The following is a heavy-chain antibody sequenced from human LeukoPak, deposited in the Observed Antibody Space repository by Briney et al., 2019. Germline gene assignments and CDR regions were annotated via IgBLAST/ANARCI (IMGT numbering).Heavy chain of an antibody. CDR1: GYTFTGHY. J-gene: IGHJ5*02. CDR2: INPNSGGT. V-gene: IGHV1-2*02. Sequence: ASVKVSCKASGYTFTGHYMHWVRQAPGQGLEWMGWINPNSGGTNYAQKFQGRVTMTRDTSISTAYMELSRLRSDDTAVYYCARDYYDILTGYRNNWFDPWGQGTLVTVSS. CDR3: ARDYYDILTGYRNNWFDP. D-gene: IGHD3-9*01.